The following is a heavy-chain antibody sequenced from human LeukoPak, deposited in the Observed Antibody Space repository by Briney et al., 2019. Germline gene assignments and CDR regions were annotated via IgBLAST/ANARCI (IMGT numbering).Heavy chain of an antibody. CDR1: GGTFSSYA. CDR2: IIPIFGTA. V-gene: IGHV1-69*13. J-gene: IGHJ4*02. D-gene: IGHD2-2*01. Sequence: SVKVSCKASGGTFSSYAISWVRQAPGQGLEWMGGIIPIFGTANYAQKFQGRVTITADESTSTAYMELSSLRSEDTAVYYCARSAVCSSTSCSPYFDYWGQGTLVTVSP. CDR3: ARSAVCSSTSCSPYFDY.